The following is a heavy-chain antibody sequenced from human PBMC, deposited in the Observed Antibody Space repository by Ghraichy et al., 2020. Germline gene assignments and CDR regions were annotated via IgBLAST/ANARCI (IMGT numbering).Heavy chain of an antibody. CDR2: IKADGSER. CDR3: ARDPYGDYKYGGTDY. CDR1: GFSFSRHW. V-gene: IGHV3-7*03. J-gene: IGHJ4*02. Sequence: GESLNISCSASGFSFSRHWMSWVRQAPGKGLEWVASIKADGSERHYVDSVKGRFTISRDNAENSVSLEMNTLRAEDTAIYYCARDPYGDYKYGGTDYWGQGTLVAVSS. D-gene: IGHD4-17*01.